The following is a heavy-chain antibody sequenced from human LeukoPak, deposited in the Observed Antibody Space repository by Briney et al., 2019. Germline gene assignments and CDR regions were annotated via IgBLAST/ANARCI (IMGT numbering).Heavy chain of an antibody. J-gene: IGHJ6*03. Sequence: GGSLRLSCATSGFTVSSNYMSWVRQAPGKGLEWVANIKEDGSEKYYVDSVKGRFTISRDNAKNSLYLQMNSLRAEDTAVYYCARALKGVRRRIAGDTTFEYYYYMDVWGKGTTVTISS. D-gene: IGHD1-26*01. CDR1: GFTVSSNY. V-gene: IGHV3-7*01. CDR3: ARALKGVRRRIAGDTTFEYYYYMDV. CDR2: IKEDGSEK.